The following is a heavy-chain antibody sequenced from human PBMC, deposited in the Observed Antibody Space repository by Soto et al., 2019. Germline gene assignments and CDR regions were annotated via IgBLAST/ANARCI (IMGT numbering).Heavy chain of an antibody. D-gene: IGHD2-2*03. CDR3: AGSLGYCVTTSCYGGGNWFDP. V-gene: IGHV3-30-3*01. CDR2: MSFGGTNQ. Sequence: GGSLRLSCAASGVTFSRYAMHWVRQAPGKGLEWVAVMSFGGTNQYYADSAKGRFTISRDNSKNTLYLQMNSLRTEDTAVYYCAGSLGYCVTTSCYGGGNWFDPWGQGTLVTVSS. J-gene: IGHJ5*02. CDR1: GVTFSRYA.